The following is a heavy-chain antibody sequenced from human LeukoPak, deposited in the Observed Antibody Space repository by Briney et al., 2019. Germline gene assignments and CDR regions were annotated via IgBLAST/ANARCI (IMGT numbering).Heavy chain of an antibody. V-gene: IGHV1-46*01. D-gene: IGHD2-2*01. Sequence: ASVKVSCEASGYTFTSYYMHWVRQAPGQGLEWMGIINPSGGSTSYAQKFQGRVTMTRDTSTSTVYMELSSLRSEDTAVYYCALVVPAAGNWFDPWGQGTLGTVSS. J-gene: IGHJ5*02. CDR3: ALVVPAAGNWFDP. CDR2: INPSGGST. CDR1: GYTFTSYY.